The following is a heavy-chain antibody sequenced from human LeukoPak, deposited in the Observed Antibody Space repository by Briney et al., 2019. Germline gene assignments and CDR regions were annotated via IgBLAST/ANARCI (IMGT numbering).Heavy chain of an antibody. CDR3: ARVETMIRSRYFDL. V-gene: IGHV4-4*07. CDR2: IYTSGST. D-gene: IGHD3-10*01. J-gene: IGHJ2*01. CDR1: GGSIDSYY. Sequence: PSETLSLTCTVSGGSIDSYYWSWIRQPAGKGLEWIGRIYTSGSTNYNPSLKSRVSMSVDTSENQFSLKLRSATAADTAVYYCARVETMIRSRYFDLWGRGTLVTVSS.